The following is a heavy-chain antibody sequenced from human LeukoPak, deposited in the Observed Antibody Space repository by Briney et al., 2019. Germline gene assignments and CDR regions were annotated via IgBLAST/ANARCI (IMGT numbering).Heavy chain of an antibody. CDR3: ARGAPDGYKRRAFDY. V-gene: IGHV4-34*01. D-gene: IGHD5-24*01. J-gene: IGHJ4*02. CDR2: INHSGST. CDR1: GGSFSGYY. Sequence: SETLSLTCAVYGGSFSGYYWSWIRQPPGKGLEWIGEINHSGSTNYNPSLKSRVTISVDTSKNQFSLKPSSVTAADTAVYYCARGAPDGYKRRAFDYWGQGTLVTVSS.